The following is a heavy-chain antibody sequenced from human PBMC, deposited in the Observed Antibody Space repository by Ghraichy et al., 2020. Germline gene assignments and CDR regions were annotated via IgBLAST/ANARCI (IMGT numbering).Heavy chain of an antibody. V-gene: IGHV3-30*02. J-gene: IGHJ3*02. CDR1: GFTFSSYG. CDR3: AKDDPPRVSSGPIAFDI. CDR2: IRYDGSNK. D-gene: IGHD6-19*01. Sequence: LSLTCAASGFTFSSYGMHWVRQAPGKGLEWVAFIRYDGSNKYYADSVKGRFTISRDNSKNTLYLQMNSLRAEDTAVYYCAKDDPPRVSSGPIAFDIWGQGTMVTVSS.